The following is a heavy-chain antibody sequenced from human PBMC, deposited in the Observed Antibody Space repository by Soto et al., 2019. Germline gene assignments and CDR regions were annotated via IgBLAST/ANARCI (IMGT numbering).Heavy chain of an antibody. V-gene: IGHV3-23*01. CDR3: APHVSCSSGSCKYAAVAI. CDR1: GFTVSSHA. J-gene: IGHJ3*02. D-gene: IGHD2-15*01. Sequence: EVQVLESGGGLVQPGGSLRLSCEGSGFTVSSHAMTWIRQAPGKGPEWVSTVTADGGTYYADSVKGRFAMSRDTAENTLYLQMNSLGAEDTAGYYCAPHVSCSSGSCKYAAVAIRGEATMVTVSA. CDR2: VTADGGT.